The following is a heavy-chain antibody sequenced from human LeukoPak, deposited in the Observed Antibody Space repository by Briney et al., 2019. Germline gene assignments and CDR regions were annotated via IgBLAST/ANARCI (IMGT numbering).Heavy chain of an antibody. J-gene: IGHJ6*04. CDR2: LYPGESET. CDR3: ARSGPYAVAGSSGYYYGMDV. CDR1: GYRFTSYW. V-gene: IGHV5-51*01. Sequence: GEPLKISCKGPGYRFTSYWIGGVGPVPGKGLEWMGILYPGESETRYSPSFQGQVTISADKSISTAYLQSSSLKASDTAMYYCARSGPYAVAGSSGYYYGMDVWGKGTTVTVSS. D-gene: IGHD6-19*01.